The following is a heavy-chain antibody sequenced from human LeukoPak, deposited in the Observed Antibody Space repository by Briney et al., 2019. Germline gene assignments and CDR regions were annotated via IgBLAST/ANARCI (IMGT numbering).Heavy chain of an antibody. Sequence: GGSLRLSCAASGFTFSSYSMNWVRQAPGKGLEWVAVIWYDGSNKYYADSVKGRFSISRDNSKNTLYLQMNSLRAEDTAVYHCARVGYCSGGSCYNPDALDIWGQGTMVTVSS. CDR2: IWYDGSNK. D-gene: IGHD2-15*01. V-gene: IGHV3-33*08. CDR1: GFTFSSYS. CDR3: ARVGYCSGGSCYNPDALDI. J-gene: IGHJ3*02.